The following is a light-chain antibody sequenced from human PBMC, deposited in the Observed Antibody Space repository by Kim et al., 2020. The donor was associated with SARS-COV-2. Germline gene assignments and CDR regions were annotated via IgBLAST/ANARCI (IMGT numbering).Light chain of an antibody. CDR3: QSYDSSLRGSVI. V-gene: IGLV1-40*03. CDR2: GNT. CDR1: SSNIGSGYE. J-gene: IGLJ2*01. Sequence: VTISCAGSSSNIGSGYEVPWYQQFPGAAPKLLIYGNTNRPSGVPDRFSGSKSGASASLDITGLQAEDEAGYYCQSYDSSLRGSVIFGGGTQLTVL.